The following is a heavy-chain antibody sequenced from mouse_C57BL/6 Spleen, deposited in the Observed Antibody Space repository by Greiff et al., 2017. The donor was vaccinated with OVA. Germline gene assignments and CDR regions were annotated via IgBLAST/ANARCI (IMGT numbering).Heavy chain of an antibody. D-gene: IGHD1-2*01. CDR2: INYDGSST. CDR1: GFTFSDYY. CDR3: ARLLTTAYYFDY. Sequence: EVKLVESEGGLVQPGSSMKLSCTASGFTFSDYYMAWVRQVPEKGLEWVANINYDGSSTYYLDSLKSRFIISRDNAKNILYVQMSSLKSEDTATYYCARLLTTAYYFDYWGQGTTLTVSS. J-gene: IGHJ2*01. V-gene: IGHV5-16*01.